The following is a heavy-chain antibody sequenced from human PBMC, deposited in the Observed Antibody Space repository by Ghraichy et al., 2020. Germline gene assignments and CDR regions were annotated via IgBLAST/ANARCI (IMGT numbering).Heavy chain of an antibody. D-gene: IGHD4-17*01. Sequence: SETLSLTCTVSGGSISSYFWSWIRQPPGKGLEWIGYIYYSGSTNYNPSLQSRVTISVDTSKKQFSLKMSSVTAADTAVYYCARGGDYVDYWGQGTLVTVSS. CDR1: GGSISSYF. CDR3: ARGGDYVDY. V-gene: IGHV4-59*01. CDR2: IYYSGST. J-gene: IGHJ4*02.